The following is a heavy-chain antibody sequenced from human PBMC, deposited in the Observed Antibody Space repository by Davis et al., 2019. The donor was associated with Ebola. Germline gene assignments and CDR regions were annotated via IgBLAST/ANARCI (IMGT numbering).Heavy chain of an antibody. D-gene: IGHD6-19*01. J-gene: IGHJ4*02. Sequence: GGSLRLSCAASGFTVSSNYMSWVRQAPGKGLEWVSVIYSGGSTYYADSVKGRFTISRDNSKNTLYLQMNSLRAEDTAVYYCARDYEWLVLDYWGQGTLVTVSS. CDR3: ARDYEWLVLDY. V-gene: IGHV3-66*01. CDR2: IYSGGST. CDR1: GFTVSSNY.